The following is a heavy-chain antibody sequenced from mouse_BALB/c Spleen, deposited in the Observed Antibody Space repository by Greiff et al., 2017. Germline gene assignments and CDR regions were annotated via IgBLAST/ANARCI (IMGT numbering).Heavy chain of an antibody. CDR3: TRDGSSYSY. D-gene: IGHD1-1*01. CDR2: IYPSDSYT. CDR1: GYTFTSYW. J-gene: IGHJ2*01. Sequence: QVHVKQPGAELVRPGASVKLSCKASGYTFTSYWINWVKQRPGQGLEWIGNIYPSDSYTNYNQKFKDKATLTVNKSSSTAYMQLSSPTSEDSAVYYCTRDGSSYSYWGQGTTLTVSS. V-gene: IGHV1-69*02.